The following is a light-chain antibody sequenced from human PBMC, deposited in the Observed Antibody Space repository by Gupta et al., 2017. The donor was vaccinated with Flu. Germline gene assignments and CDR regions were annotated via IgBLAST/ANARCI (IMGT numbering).Light chain of an antibody. CDR3: QRRSDLPMHT. CDR2: DTS. Sequence: EIVLTQSPATLSLSPGERAILSCRASQSVSTYLAWYKQKPGHAPRLLMYDTSKSAAGIPARFSGSGYGTGFTLTISTLEPEAFAVYYCQRRSDLPMHTFGEGTMIEIK. CDR1: QSVSTY. J-gene: IGKJ2*01. V-gene: IGKV3-11*01.